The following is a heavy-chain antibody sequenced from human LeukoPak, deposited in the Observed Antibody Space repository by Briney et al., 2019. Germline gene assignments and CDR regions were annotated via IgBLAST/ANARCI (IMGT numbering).Heavy chain of an antibody. J-gene: IGHJ4*02. CDR2: INPNSGGT. CDR3: AKDTRDILTGYYNTAFDY. CDR1: GYTFTGYY. Sequence: ASVKVSCKASGYTFTGYYMHWVRQAPGQGLEWMGWINPNSGGTNYAQKFQGRVTMTRDTSISTAYMELSRLRSDDTALYYCAKDTRDILTGYYNTAFDYWGQGTLVTVSS. D-gene: IGHD3-9*01. V-gene: IGHV1-2*02.